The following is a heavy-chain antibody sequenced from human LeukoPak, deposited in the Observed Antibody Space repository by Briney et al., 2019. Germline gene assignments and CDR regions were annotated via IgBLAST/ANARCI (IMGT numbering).Heavy chain of an antibody. Sequence: GGSLRLSCAASGFTSGSHWMSWVRQAPGKGLEWVSYISDGGKTKYYADSLKGRFTISRDNAKNSLYLQMNSLRAEDTAVYYCARDYSGWSLDPWGQGTLVTVSS. J-gene: IGHJ5*02. CDR2: ISDGGKTK. CDR1: GFTSGSHW. V-gene: IGHV3-48*03. D-gene: IGHD5-12*01. CDR3: ARDYSGWSLDP.